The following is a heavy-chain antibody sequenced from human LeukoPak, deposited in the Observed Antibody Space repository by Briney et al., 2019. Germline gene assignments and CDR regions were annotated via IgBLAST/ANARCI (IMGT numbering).Heavy chain of an antibody. D-gene: IGHD2-15*01. CDR1: GFTFGDYA. Sequence: GGSLRLSCTACGFTFGDYAMSWFRQAPGKGLEWVGFIRSKAYGGTTEYAASVKGRFTISRDDSKSIAYLQMNSLKTEDTAVYYCTRAALGYCSGGSCYSDWFDPWGQGTLVTVSS. J-gene: IGHJ5*02. CDR3: TRAALGYCSGGSCYSDWFDP. CDR2: IRSKAYGGTT. V-gene: IGHV3-49*03.